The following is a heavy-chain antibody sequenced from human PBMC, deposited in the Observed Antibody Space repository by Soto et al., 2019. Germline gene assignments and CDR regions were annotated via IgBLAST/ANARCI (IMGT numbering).Heavy chain of an antibody. V-gene: IGHV4-59*12. Sequence: SETLSLTCTVSGGSISSYYWSWIRQPPGKGLEWIGYIYYSGSTNYNPSLKSRVTISVDTSKNQFSLKLSSVTAADTAVYYCARIPVVVTATLYGMDVWGQGTTVTVSS. J-gene: IGHJ6*02. CDR1: GGSISSYY. CDR3: ARIPVVVTATLYGMDV. D-gene: IGHD2-21*02. CDR2: IYYSGST.